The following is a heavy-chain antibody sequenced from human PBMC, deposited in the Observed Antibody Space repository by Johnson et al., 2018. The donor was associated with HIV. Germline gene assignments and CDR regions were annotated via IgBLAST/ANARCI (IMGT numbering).Heavy chain of an antibody. CDR1: GFAFSSYA. CDR3: SSGDDDGF. Sequence: QVQLVESGGGVVQPGRSLRLSCAASGFAFSSYAMHWVRQAPGKGLEWVAVISYDGTSKYQADSVKGRFTISRDNSKNTLYLQMNSLRAEDTAVYYCSSGDDDGFWGRGTLVTVSS. CDR2: ISYDGTSK. D-gene: IGHD5-12*01. J-gene: IGHJ4*03. V-gene: IGHV3-30*04.